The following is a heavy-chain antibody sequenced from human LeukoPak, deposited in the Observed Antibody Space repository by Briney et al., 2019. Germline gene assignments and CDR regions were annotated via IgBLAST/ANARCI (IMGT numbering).Heavy chain of an antibody. J-gene: IGHJ6*02. D-gene: IGHD2-21*02. Sequence: ASVKVSCKASGYTFTSYGISWVRQAPGQGLEWMGWISAYNGNTNYAQKLQGRVTMTTDTSTSTAYMELRSLRSDDTAVYYCARAPRTVVTVLGARYYGMDVWGQGTTVTVSS. CDR3: ARAPRTVVTVLGARYYGMDV. CDR1: GYTFTSYG. CDR2: ISAYNGNT. V-gene: IGHV1-18*01.